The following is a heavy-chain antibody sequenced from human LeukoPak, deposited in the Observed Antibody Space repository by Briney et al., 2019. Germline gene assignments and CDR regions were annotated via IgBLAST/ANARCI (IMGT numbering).Heavy chain of an antibody. J-gene: IGHJ4*02. CDR1: GFTFSSYW. V-gene: IGHV3-74*01. CDR3: ARVLVAGTGWFDY. Sequence: GGSLRLSCAASGFTFSSYWMHWVRQAPGKGLVWVSRINTDGSSTRSADSVKGRFTISRDNAKSTLFLQMNSLRAEDTAVYYCARVLVAGTGWFDYWGQGTLVTVSS. CDR2: INTDGSST. D-gene: IGHD6-19*01.